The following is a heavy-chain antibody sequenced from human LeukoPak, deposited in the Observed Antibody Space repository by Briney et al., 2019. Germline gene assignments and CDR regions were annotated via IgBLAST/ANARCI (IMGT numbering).Heavy chain of an antibody. J-gene: IGHJ4*02. V-gene: IGHV3-48*04. Sequence: GGSLRLSCAASGFTFGSYSMNWVRQAPGKGLERVSYISSSSSTIYYADSVKGRFTISRDNAKNSLYLQMNSLRAEDTAVYYCARDRGSYFPYYFDYWGQGTLVTVSS. D-gene: IGHD1-26*01. CDR3: ARDRGSYFPYYFDY. CDR2: ISSSSSTI. CDR1: GFTFGSYS.